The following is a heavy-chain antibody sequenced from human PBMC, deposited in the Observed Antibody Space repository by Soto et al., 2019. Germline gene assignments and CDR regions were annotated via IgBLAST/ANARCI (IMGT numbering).Heavy chain of an antibody. J-gene: IGHJ6*02. CDR2: ISSSNRTI. D-gene: IGHD5-12*01. CDR3: AREGWLLLPTGMDV. Sequence: EVQLVESGGGLKQPGGSLRLSCAASGFTFRSYSMNWVRQAPGKGLEWVSYISSSNRTINYADSVKGRFIISRHNAKNSLYLQMHSLSDEATAVYYCAREGWLLLPTGMDVWGQGTTVSVAS. CDR1: GFTFRSYS. V-gene: IGHV3-48*02.